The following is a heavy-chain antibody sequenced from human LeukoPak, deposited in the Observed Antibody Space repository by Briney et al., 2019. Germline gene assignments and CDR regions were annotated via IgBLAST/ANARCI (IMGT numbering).Heavy chain of an antibody. CDR2: IYYSGST. Sequence: SETLSLTCTVSGGSISTYYWNWIRQPPGKGLEWIGYIYYSGSTNYNPSLKSRVTISVDTSKNQFPLKLSSVTAADTAVYYCARDPYGYPLYYFDYWGQGTLVTVSS. V-gene: IGHV4-59*01. CDR3: ARDPYGYPLYYFDY. D-gene: IGHD5-18*01. J-gene: IGHJ4*02. CDR1: GGSISTYY.